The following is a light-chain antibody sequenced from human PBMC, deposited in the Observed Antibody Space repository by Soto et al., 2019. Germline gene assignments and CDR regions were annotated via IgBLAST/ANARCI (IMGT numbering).Light chain of an antibody. CDR1: SSNIGSNY. J-gene: IGLJ3*02. Sequence: QSVLTQPPSASGTPGQRVTISCSGSSSNIGSNYVYWYQQLPATAPKLLIYRNNQRPSGVPDRFSGSKSGTSASLAISGLRSEDEADYYCAAWDDGLSGWVFGGGTKLTVL. V-gene: IGLV1-47*01. CDR2: RNN. CDR3: AAWDDGLSGWV.